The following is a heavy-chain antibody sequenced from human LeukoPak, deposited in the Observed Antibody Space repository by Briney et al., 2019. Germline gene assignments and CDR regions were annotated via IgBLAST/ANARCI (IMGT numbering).Heavy chain of an antibody. V-gene: IGHV4-30-2*01. Sequence: PSQTLSLTCAVSGGSISSGGYSWSWIRQPPGKGLEWIGYIYHSGSTYYNPSLKSRVTISVDRSKNRFSLKLSSVTAADTAVYYCARADVNRSGFDYWGQGTLVTVSS. D-gene: IGHD2/OR15-2a*01. J-gene: IGHJ4*02. CDR2: IYHSGST. CDR1: GGSISSGGYS. CDR3: ARADVNRSGFDY.